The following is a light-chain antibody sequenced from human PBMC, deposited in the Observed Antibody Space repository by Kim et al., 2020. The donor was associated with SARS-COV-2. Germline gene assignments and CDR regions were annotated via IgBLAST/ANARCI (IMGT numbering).Light chain of an antibody. Sequence: LSPGTTATLTCMASSIVSNYSARYHQKPVQAPRHLIYDASNRATGIPTRFSGSGSGTDFTLTISCLEPEDCAFYYCQQRSNWPYTFGQRTKLEI. CDR1: SIVSNY. CDR3: QQRSNWPYT. CDR2: DAS. J-gene: IGKJ2*01. V-gene: IGKV3-11*01.